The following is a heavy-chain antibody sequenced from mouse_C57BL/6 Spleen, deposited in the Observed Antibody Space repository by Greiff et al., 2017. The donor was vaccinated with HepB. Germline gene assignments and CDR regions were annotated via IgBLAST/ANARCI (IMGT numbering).Heavy chain of an antibody. CDR3: ARRSTMVTFDY. D-gene: IGHD2-2*01. V-gene: IGHV3-6*01. Sequence: EVQLQQSGPGLVKPSQSLSLTCSVTGYSITSGYYWNWIRQFPGNKLEWMGYISYDGSNNYNPSLKNRISITRDTSKNQFFLKLNSVTTEDTATYYCARRSTMVTFDYWGQGTTLTVSS. CDR2: ISYDGSN. J-gene: IGHJ2*01. CDR1: GYSITSGYY.